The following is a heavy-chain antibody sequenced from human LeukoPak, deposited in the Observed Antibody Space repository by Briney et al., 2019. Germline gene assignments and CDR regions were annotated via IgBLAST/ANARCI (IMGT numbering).Heavy chain of an antibody. D-gene: IGHD3-22*01. Sequence: GGSLRLSCAASGFTFSNYWMSWVRQAPGKGLEWVANIKTDGSEKYYVDSVKGRFTISRDNAKNSLYLQMNSLRAEDTAVYYCATYSSLNAREFQYWGQGTLVTVSS. J-gene: IGHJ1*01. CDR1: GFTFSNYW. V-gene: IGHV3-7*01. CDR2: IKTDGSEK. CDR3: ATYSSLNAREFQY.